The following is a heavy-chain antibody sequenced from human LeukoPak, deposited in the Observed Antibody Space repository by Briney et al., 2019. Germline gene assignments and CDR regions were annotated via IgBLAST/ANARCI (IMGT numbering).Heavy chain of an antibody. D-gene: IGHD2-15*01. J-gene: IGHJ4*02. CDR2: IYSDNT. CDR1: GFTVSSNS. V-gene: IGHV3-53*01. Sequence: GGSLRLSCTVSGFTVSSNSMSWVRQAPGKGLEWVSFIYSDNTHYSDSVKGRFTISRDSSKTTLFLQMIRLRPEDAAVYYCAKAPVTTCRGAFCYPFDYWGLGTLVSVSS. CDR3: AKAPVTTCRGAFCYPFDY.